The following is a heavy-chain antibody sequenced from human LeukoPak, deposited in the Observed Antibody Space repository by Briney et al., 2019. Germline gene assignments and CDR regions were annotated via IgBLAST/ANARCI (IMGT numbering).Heavy chain of an antibody. CDR3: EKHRGITIFGVDWFDP. CDR2: IRYDGSNK. D-gene: IGHD3-3*01. J-gene: IGHJ5*02. Sequence: GGSLRFSCAASGFTFSSYGMHWVRQAPGKGLEWVAFIRYDGSNKYYADSVKGRFTISRDNSKNTLYLQMNSLRAEDTAVYYCEKHRGITIFGVDWFDPWGQGTLVTVSS. CDR1: GFTFSSYG. V-gene: IGHV3-30*02.